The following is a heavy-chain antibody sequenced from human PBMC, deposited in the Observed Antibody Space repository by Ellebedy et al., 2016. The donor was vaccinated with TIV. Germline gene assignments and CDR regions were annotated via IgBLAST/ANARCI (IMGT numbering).Heavy chain of an antibody. V-gene: IGHV1-69*13. CDR3: ARGMNGYSFGDAFDI. CDR2: TNPISTTS. J-gene: IGHJ3*02. CDR1: GGTFSTYS. Sequence: AASVKVSCKASGGTFSTYSFNWVRQTPGQGLEWMGGTNPISTTSNYAPNFQGRLTVTADGSTNTAYMDLTSLRSEDTAVYYCARGMNGYSFGDAFDIWGQGTMVTVSS. D-gene: IGHD5-18*01.